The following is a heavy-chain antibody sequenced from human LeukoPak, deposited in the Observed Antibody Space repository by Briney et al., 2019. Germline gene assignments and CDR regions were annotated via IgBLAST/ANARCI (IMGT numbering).Heavy chain of an antibody. V-gene: IGHV5-10-1*01. CDR2: IDPSDSYT. CDR1: GYSFTSYW. J-gene: IGHJ5*02. CDR3: ARHVGLRFLEWLFDWFGP. D-gene: IGHD3-3*01. Sequence: GESLKISCKGSGYSFTSYWISWVRQMPGKGLEWMGRIDPSDSYTNYSPSFQGHVTISADKSISTAYLQWSSLKASDTAMYYCARHVGLRFLEWLFDWFGPWGQGTLVTVSS.